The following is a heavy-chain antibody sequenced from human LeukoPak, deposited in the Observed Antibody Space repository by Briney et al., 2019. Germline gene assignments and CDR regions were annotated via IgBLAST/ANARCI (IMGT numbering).Heavy chain of an antibody. V-gene: IGHV4-4*07. D-gene: IGHD3-10*01. CDR1: GGSTSSYY. CDR2: IYTSGST. CDR3: ARDLAMVRGVKGWFDP. Sequence: PSETLSLTCTVSGGSTSSYYWSWIRQPAGKGLEWIGRIYTSGSTNYNPSLKSQVTMSVDTSKNQFSLKLSSVTAADTAVYYCARDLAMVRGVKGWFDPWGQGTLVTVSS. J-gene: IGHJ5*02.